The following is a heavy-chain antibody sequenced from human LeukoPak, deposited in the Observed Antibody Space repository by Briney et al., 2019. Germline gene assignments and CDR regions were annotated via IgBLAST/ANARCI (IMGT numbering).Heavy chain of an antibody. J-gene: IGHJ6*03. Sequence: ASVKVSCKASGYTFTGYYMHWVRQAPGQGLEWMGWMNPNSGNTGYAQKFQGRVTMTRNTSISTAYMELSSLRSEDTAVYYCARGLWGDFWSGDYYYYYMDVWGKGTAVTVSS. D-gene: IGHD3-3*01. V-gene: IGHV1-8*02. CDR3: ARGLWGDFWSGDYYYYYMDV. CDR2: MNPNSGNT. CDR1: GYTFTGYY.